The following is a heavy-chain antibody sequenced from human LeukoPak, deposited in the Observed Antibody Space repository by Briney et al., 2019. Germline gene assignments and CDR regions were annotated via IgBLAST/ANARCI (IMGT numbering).Heavy chain of an antibody. D-gene: IGHD6-13*01. CDR2: IYYSGST. Sequence: SETLSLTCAVSGGSISSYDWSWIRQPPGKGLEWIGYIYYSGSTNYNPSLKSRVTTSVDTSKNKFSLKLSSVPAADTTAYYSVRVLVVAAAPYYYYGMDVWGQGTTVTVSS. CDR1: GGSISSYD. CDR3: VRVLVVAAAPYYYYGMDV. V-gene: IGHV4-59*01. J-gene: IGHJ6*02.